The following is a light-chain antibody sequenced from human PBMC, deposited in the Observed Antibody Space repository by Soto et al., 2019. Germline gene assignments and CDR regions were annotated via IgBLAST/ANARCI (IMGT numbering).Light chain of an antibody. V-gene: IGLV1-51*01. CDR1: SSNIGNHY. CDR2: DND. J-gene: IGLJ3*02. CDR3: GTWDTSLRTGWV. Sequence: QSVLTQPPSMSAAPGQTVTIYCSGGSSNIGNHYVSWYQQVPGTAPKLLIYDNDKRPSGIPDRFSGSKSGTSATLAITGLQTGDEGDYYCGTWDTSLRTGWVFGGGTKLTVL.